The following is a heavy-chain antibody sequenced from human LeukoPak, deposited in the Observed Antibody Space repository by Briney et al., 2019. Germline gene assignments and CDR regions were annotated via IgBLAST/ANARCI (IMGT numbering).Heavy chain of an antibody. Sequence: SVKVSCKASGYTFTSYDINWVRQAPGQGLEWMGGIIPIFGTANYAQKFQGRVTITTDESTSTAYMELSSLRSEDTAVYYCARGEMATMAYWGQGTLVTVSS. CDR3: ARGEMATMAY. D-gene: IGHD5-24*01. CDR2: IIPIFGTA. CDR1: GYTFTSYD. J-gene: IGHJ4*02. V-gene: IGHV1-69*05.